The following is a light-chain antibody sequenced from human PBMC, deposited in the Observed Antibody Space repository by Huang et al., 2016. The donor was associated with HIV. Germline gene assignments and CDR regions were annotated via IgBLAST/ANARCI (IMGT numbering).Light chain of an antibody. CDR1: HSVSSN. V-gene: IGKV3-15*01. J-gene: IGKJ5*01. CDR3: QQYDNWPLT. CDR2: GAS. Sequence: ERVMTQSPATLSVAPGERVTLSCRASHSVSSNLAWYQQKPGQAPRLLIHGASTRATGIPARCSCSGSGTEFTFAISSLQSEDSGVYFCQQYDNWPLTFGQGTRLEIK.